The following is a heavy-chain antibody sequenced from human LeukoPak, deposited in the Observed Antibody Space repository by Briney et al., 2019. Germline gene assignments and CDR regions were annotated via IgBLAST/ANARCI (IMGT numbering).Heavy chain of an antibody. J-gene: IGHJ6*02. CDR3: ARHFQRTWGYFYAMDV. CDR1: GGSISSYY. D-gene: IGHD3-3*02. V-gene: IGHV4-4*09. CDR2: IYTSGST. Sequence: SETLSLTCTVSGGSISSYYWSWIRQPPGKGLEWIGYIYTSGSTNCNPSLKSRVTISVDTSKNQFSLKLSSVTAADTAVYYCARHFQRTWGYFYAMDVWGQGTTVTVSS.